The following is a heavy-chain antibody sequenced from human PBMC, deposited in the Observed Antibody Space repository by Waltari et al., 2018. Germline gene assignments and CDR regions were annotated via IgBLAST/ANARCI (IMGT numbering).Heavy chain of an antibody. D-gene: IGHD3-10*01. CDR2: INPNSGGT. J-gene: IGHJ3*02. Sequence: ASGYTFTGYYMHWVRQAPGQGLEWMGWINPNSGGTNYAQKFQGRVTMTRDTSISTAYMELSRLRSDDTAVYYCARVEYYYGSGSENAFDIWGQGTMVTVSS. V-gene: IGHV1-2*02. CDR1: GYTFTGYY. CDR3: ARVEYYYGSGSENAFDI.